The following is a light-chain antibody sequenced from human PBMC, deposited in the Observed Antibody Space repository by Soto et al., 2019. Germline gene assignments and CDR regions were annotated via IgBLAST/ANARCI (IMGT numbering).Light chain of an antibody. CDR1: QSVSSY. CDR3: QQRSL. Sequence: EIVLTQSPGTLAFSPREGATLSCRASQSVSSYLAWYQQKPGQAPRLLIYDASNRATGIPARFSGSGSGTDFTLTISSLEPEDFAVYYCQQRSLFGPGTKVDIK. CDR2: DAS. V-gene: IGKV3-11*01. J-gene: IGKJ3*01.